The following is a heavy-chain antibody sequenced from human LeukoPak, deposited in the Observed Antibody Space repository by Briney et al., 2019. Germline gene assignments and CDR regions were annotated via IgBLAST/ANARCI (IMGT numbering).Heavy chain of an antibody. J-gene: IGHJ5*02. CDR2: ISTYNGHT. D-gene: IGHD6-13*01. CDR1: GYTFNSYG. CDR3: ATALGSSWDNWFDP. Sequence: ASVKVSCKASGYTFNSYGISWVRQAPGQGLEWMGWISTYNGHTNYAQKVQGRVTMTRDTSMSTVYMELRSLRYDDTAVYYCATALGSSWDNWFDPWGQGTLVTVSS. V-gene: IGHV1-18*01.